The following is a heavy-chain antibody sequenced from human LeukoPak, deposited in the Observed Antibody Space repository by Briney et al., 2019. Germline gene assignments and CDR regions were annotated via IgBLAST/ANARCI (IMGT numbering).Heavy chain of an antibody. D-gene: IGHD5-24*01. V-gene: IGHV3-7*04. J-gene: IGHJ4*02. CDR1: GFPLRKFL. Sequence: GFLRISCVTSGFPLRKFLMAWVRQASGEGLEGVANIKQDGSKKSYVDSVKGRFTISRDNAKNSLYLQMNSLRAEDTAIYYCTRVGYIDEGIDYWGQGTLVTVSS. CDR3: TRVGYIDEGIDY. CDR2: IKQDGSKK.